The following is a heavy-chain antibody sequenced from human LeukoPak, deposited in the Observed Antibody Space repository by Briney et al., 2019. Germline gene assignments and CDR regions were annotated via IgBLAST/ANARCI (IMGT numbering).Heavy chain of an antibody. Sequence: GSSVKVSCKASGGTFSSYAISWVRQAPGQGLEWMGWINPNSGGTNYAQKFQGRVTMTRDTSISTAYMELSRLRSDDTAVYYCARGYGMVAMGVDWFDPWGQGTLVTVSS. CDR3: ARGYGMVAMGVDWFDP. D-gene: IGHD5-12*01. CDR1: GGTFSSYA. CDR2: INPNSGGT. J-gene: IGHJ5*02. V-gene: IGHV1-2*02.